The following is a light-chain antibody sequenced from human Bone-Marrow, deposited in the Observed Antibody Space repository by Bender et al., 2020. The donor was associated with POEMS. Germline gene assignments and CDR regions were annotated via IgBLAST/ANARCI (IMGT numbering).Light chain of an antibody. Sequence: SYELTQPPSVSVSPGQTASITCSGDSLGDKYPCWYQQKPGQSPVLVIYQDNKRPSGIPERFSGSNSGNTATLTISGTQAMDEAVYYCLAWDSGYVFGGGTKLSVL. V-gene: IGLV3-1*01. CDR2: QDN. CDR1: SLGDKY. CDR3: LAWDSGYV. J-gene: IGLJ2*01.